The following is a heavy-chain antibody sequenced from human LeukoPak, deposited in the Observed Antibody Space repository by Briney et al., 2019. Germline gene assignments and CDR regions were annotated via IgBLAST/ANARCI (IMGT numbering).Heavy chain of an antibody. J-gene: IGHJ4*02. CDR1: GFTFSDYY. D-gene: IGHD2-2*01. Sequence: GGSLRLSCAASGFTFSDYYMSWIRQAPGKGLEWVSYISSSGSTIYYADSVKGRFTISRDNAKNSLYLQMNSLRAEGTAVYYCARGPPRYCSSTSCFWNFDYWGQGTLVTVSS. CDR3: ARGPPRYCSSTSCFWNFDY. CDR2: ISSSGSTI. V-gene: IGHV3-11*04.